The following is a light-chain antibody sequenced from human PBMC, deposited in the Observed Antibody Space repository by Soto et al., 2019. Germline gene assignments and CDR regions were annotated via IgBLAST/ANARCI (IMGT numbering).Light chain of an antibody. CDR3: QHHNSYSEA. CDR2: KAS. Sequence: DIQMTQSPSTLSASVGDRVTITCRASQSISSWLAWYQHKPGKAPKLLIYKASTLKSGVPSRFSGSGSGTEFTLTISSLQPDDFATYYCQHHNSYSEAFGQGTKVDIK. V-gene: IGKV1-5*03. CDR1: QSISSW. J-gene: IGKJ1*01.